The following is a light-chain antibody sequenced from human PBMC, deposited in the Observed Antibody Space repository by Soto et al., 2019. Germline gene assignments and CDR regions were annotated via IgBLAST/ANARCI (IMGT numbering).Light chain of an antibody. CDR2: GAS. CDR3: KQYGSSST. CDR1: QRVSSY. V-gene: IGKV3-20*01. J-gene: IGKJ5*01. Sequence: EIVLPASPATMSLSPGASATLSCRARQRVSSYLSWYQQKPGQAPRLLIYGASSRPTGIPDRFSGSGSGTDFTLTISRLEPEDFAVYYCKQYGSSSTVGQGTRLAIK.